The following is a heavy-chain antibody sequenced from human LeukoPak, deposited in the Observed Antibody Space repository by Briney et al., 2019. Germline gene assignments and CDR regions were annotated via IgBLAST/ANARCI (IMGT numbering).Heavy chain of an antibody. J-gene: IGHJ4*02. V-gene: IGHV3-30-3*01. Sequence: GTSLRLSCAASGFTFNSYALHWVRKAPGKGLEWVAVISFDGSNKYYADPVKGRFTVYRDKSRRTLYLQMSGLRAEDTAVYYCARDYYYDSTGYSGADYWGQGTLVTVSS. CDR1: GFTFNSYA. D-gene: IGHD3-22*01. CDR3: ARDYYYDSTGYSGADY. CDR2: ISFDGSNK.